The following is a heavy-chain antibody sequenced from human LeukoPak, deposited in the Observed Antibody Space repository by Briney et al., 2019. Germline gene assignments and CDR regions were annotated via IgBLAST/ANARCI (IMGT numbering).Heavy chain of an antibody. D-gene: IGHD3-16*01. J-gene: IGHJ4*02. CDR1: GFTFSNYM. CDR3: AKDGGLQPPDY. V-gene: IGHV3-23*01. Sequence: GGSLRLSCAASGFTFSNYMMHGVRQAPGKGLEWVSAISGSGGSTYYADSVKGRFTISRDNSKNTLYLQMNSLRAEDTAVYYCAKDGGLQPPDYWGQGTLVTVSS. CDR2: ISGSGGST.